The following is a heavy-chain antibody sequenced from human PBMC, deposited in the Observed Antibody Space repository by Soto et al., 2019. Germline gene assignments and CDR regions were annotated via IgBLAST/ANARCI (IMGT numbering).Heavy chain of an antibody. Sequence: SETLSLTCTVSGGSISSYYWSWIRQPAGKGLEWIGRIYTSGSTNYNPSLKSRVTMSVDTSKNQFYLKLSSVTAADTAVYYCAREGYSSSSGLYYYYYGMDVWGQGTTVTVSS. CDR3: AREGYSSSSGLYYYYYGMDV. V-gene: IGHV4-4*07. J-gene: IGHJ6*02. CDR1: GGSISSYY. D-gene: IGHD6-6*01. CDR2: IYTSGST.